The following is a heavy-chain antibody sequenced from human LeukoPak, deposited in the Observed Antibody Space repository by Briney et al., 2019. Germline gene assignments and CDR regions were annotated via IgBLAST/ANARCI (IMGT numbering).Heavy chain of an antibody. D-gene: IGHD1-7*01. Sequence: SVKVSCKASGGTFSSYAISWVRQAPGQGLEWMGGIIPIFGTASYAQKFQGRVTITADESTSTAYMELSSLRSEDTAVYYCARDLETGTPFAIVWGQGTLVTVSS. CDR1: GGTFSSYA. J-gene: IGHJ4*02. CDR2: IIPIFGTA. CDR3: ARDLETGTPFAIV. V-gene: IGHV1-69*13.